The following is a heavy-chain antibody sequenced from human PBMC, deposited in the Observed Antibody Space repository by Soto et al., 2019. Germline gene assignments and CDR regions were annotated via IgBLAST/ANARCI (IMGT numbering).Heavy chain of an antibody. CDR1: GYSFTTFW. J-gene: IGHJ4*01. V-gene: IGHV5-51*01. Sequence: PVESLKISCKGSGYSFTTFWIGWVRQMPGKCLEWMGIIYSGDSDTRYSPPFQGQVTISADKSISTTSLQWSSLKAADTAMYYCASRGRVENTGKADYWGQGTQVTVSS. D-gene: IGHD3-3*01. CDR2: IYSGDSDT. CDR3: ASRGRVENTGKADY.